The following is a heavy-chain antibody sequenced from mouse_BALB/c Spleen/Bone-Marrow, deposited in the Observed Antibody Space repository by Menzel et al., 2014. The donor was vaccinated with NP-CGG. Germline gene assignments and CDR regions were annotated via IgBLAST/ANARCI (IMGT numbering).Heavy chain of an antibody. Sequence: EVQVVESGGGLVQPGGSLRLSCATSGFTFXDYYMSWVRQPPGKALEWLGFIRNKANGYTTEYSASVKGRFTISRDNSQSILYLQMNTLRVEDSATYYCARYDVYYYFDYWGQGTTLIVSS. D-gene: IGHD2-3*01. J-gene: IGHJ2*01. CDR1: GFTFXDYY. CDR3: ARYDVYYYFDY. CDR2: IRNKANGYTT. V-gene: IGHV7-3*02.